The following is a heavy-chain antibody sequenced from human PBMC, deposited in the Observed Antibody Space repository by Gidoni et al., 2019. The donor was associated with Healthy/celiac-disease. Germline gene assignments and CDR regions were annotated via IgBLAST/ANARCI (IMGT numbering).Heavy chain of an antibody. CDR2: IYSGGST. Sequence: EVQLVESGGGLVQPGGSRRLSCAASELTVSSNYMSWVRQATGKGLEWVSVIYSGGSTYYADSVKGRFTISRDNAKNTLYLQMNSLRAEDTAVYYCARVSSSSWFGDYWGQGTLVTVSS. D-gene: IGHD6-13*01. J-gene: IGHJ4*02. V-gene: IGHV3-66*01. CDR1: ELTVSSNY. CDR3: ARVSSSSWFGDY.